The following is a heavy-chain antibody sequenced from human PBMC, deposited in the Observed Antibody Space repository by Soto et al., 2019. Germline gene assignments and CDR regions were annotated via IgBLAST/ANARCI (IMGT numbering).Heavy chain of an antibody. V-gene: IGHV4-30-4*01. CDR3: ARDGASITMVRGVIIPNYYYGMDV. D-gene: IGHD3-10*01. J-gene: IGHJ6*02. CDR2: IYYSGST. CDR1: GGSISSGDYY. Sequence: NPSETLSLTCTVSGGSISSGDYYWSWIRQPPGKGLEWIGYIYYSGSTYYNPSLKSRLTISVDTSKNQFSLKLSSVTAADTAVYYCARDGASITMVRGVIIPNYYYGMDVWGQGTTVTVSS.